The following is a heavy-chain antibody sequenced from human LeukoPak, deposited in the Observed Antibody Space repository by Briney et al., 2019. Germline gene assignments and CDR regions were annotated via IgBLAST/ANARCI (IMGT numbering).Heavy chain of an antibody. CDR1: RFTFSSYG. V-gene: IGHV3-23*01. D-gene: IGHD3-10*01. CDR3: AKSVDYYGSGSVY. J-gene: IGHJ4*02. CDR2: ISGSGGST. Sequence: PGGTLRLSCAASRFTFSSYGMSWVRQAPGKGLEWVSAISGSGGSTYYADSVKGRFTISRDNSKNTLYLQMNSLRAEDTAVYYCAKSVDYYGSGSVYWGQGTLVTVSS.